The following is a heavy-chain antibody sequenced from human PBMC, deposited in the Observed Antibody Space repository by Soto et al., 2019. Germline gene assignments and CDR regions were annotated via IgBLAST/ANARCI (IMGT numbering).Heavy chain of an antibody. CDR3: ARHTVTSWVGYYYGMDV. CDR1: GGSISSSSYY. V-gene: IGHV4-39*01. CDR2: IYYSGST. D-gene: IGHD4-17*01. Sequence: SETLSLTCTVSGGSISSSSYYWVWIRHPPGKGLEWIGSIYYSGSTYCNPSLKSRVTISVDTSKNQFSLKLSSVTAADTAVYYCARHTVTSWVGYYYGMDVWGQGTTVTVSS. J-gene: IGHJ6*02.